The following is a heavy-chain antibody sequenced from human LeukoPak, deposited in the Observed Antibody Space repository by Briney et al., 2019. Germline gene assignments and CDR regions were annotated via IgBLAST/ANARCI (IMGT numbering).Heavy chain of an antibody. J-gene: IGHJ6*04. D-gene: IGHD3-10*02. CDR2: ISSSGSTI. CDR3: AELGITLIGGV. V-gene: IGHV3-48*03. Sequence: GGSLRLSCAASGFTFSSYEMNWVRQAPGKGLGWVSYISSSGSTIYYADSVKGRFTISRDNAKNSLYLQMNSLRAEDTAVYYCAELGITLIGGVWGKGTTVTISS. CDR1: GFTFSSYE.